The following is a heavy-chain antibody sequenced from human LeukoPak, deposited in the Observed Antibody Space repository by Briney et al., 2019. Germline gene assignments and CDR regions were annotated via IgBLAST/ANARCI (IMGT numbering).Heavy chain of an antibody. V-gene: IGHV4-34*01. Sequence: SETLSLTCAVYGGSFSGYYWSWIRQPPGKGLEWIGEINHSGSTNYNPSLKSRVTISVDTSKNQFSLKLSSVTAADTAVYYCARGWRGYGPGSYYKSTPRYFDYWGQGTLVTVSS. CDR3: ARGWRGYGPGSYYKSTPRYFDY. CDR1: GGSFSGYY. CDR2: INHSGST. J-gene: IGHJ4*02. D-gene: IGHD3-10*01.